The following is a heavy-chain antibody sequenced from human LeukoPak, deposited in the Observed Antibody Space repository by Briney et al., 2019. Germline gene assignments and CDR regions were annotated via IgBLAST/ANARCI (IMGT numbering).Heavy chain of an antibody. CDR3: AKWPEGATPKFHH. Sequence: GGSLRLSCAASGFTFSSYAMSWVRQAPGKGLEAPGQGLEWVSTISASGHATYYPDSVRGRFTISRDNSKSTLHLQMDSLRAEDSALYYCAKWPEGATPKFHHWGQGTLVTVSS. D-gene: IGHD1-26*01. J-gene: IGHJ4*02. CDR1: GFTFSSYA. V-gene: IGHV3-23*01. CDR2: ISASGHAT.